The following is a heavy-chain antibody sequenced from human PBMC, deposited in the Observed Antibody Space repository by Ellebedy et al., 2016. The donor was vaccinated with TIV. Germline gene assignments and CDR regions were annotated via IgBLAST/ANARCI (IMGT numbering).Heavy chain of an antibody. CDR2: IAGRDGNT. D-gene: IGHD2-21*02. CDR1: GFTFSNYA. J-gene: IGHJ4*02. CDR3: AKVAAVTAMGFDY. V-gene: IGHV3-23*01. Sequence: GESLKISCAASGFTFSNYAMTWVRQAPGKGLEWVSAIAGRDGNTYYAESVKGRFTISRDNSKNIVYLQMNSLRAEDTAVYYCAKVAAVTAMGFDYWGQGTLVTVSS.